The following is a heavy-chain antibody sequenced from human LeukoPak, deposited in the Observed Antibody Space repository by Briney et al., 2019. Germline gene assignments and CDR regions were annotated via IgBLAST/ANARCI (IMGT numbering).Heavy chain of an antibody. Sequence: GESLKISCKGSGXWFSDYWIGWVRQMPGKALEWVGIISPTGSDTRYRPAFQGQVTISVDKSISTAYLQWSSLKASDTAMYYCARFKSDTREANDYWGQGTLVTVSS. V-gene: IGHV5-51*01. CDR1: GXWFSDYW. J-gene: IGHJ4*02. CDR2: ISPTGSDT. CDR3: ARFKSDTREANDY. D-gene: IGHD5-24*01.